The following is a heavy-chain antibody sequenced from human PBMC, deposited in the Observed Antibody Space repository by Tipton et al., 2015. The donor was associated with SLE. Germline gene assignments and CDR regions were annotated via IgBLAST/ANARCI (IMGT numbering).Heavy chain of an antibody. CDR1: GGSISGYY. Sequence: TPSLTCTVSGGSISGYYWSWIRQPPGKGLEWIGEINHSGSTNYNPSLKSRVTISVDTSKNQFSLKLSSVTAADTAVYYCAREGERMMDAFDIWGQGTMVTVSS. CDR3: AREGERMMDAFDI. D-gene: IGHD3-16*01. V-gene: IGHV4-34*01. CDR2: INHSGST. J-gene: IGHJ3*02.